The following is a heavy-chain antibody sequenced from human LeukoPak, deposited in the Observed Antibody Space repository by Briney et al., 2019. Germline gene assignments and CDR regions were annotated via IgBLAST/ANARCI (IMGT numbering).Heavy chain of an antibody. V-gene: IGHV4-61*02. D-gene: IGHD3-3*01. Sequence: PSQTLSLTCTVSGDSINTDSYYWNWIRQPAGKGLEWIGLIYTSGSTNYNPSLRSRVTFSVDTSKNQFSLKLTSVTAADTAVYYCARDSNDFRSGHMDVWGKGTTVTVSS. CDR2: IYTSGST. CDR3: ARDSNDFRSGHMDV. J-gene: IGHJ6*03. CDR1: GDSINTDSYY.